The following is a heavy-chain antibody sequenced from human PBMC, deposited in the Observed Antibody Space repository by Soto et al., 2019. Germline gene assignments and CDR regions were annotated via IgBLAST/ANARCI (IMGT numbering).Heavy chain of an antibody. D-gene: IGHD6-13*01. J-gene: IGHJ4*02. V-gene: IGHV3-48*01. CDR3: ARPGIAAAGTSDS. CDR1: GFTFSSYS. Sequence: GGSLRLSCAASGFTFSSYSMNWVRQAPGKGLEWVSYISSSSSTIYYADSVKGRFTISRDNAKNSLYLQMNSLRAEDTAVYYCARPGIAAAGTSDSWGQGTLVTVSS. CDR2: ISSSSSTI.